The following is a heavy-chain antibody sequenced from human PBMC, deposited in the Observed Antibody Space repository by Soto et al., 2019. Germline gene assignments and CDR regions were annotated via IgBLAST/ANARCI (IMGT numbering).Heavy chain of an antibody. J-gene: IGHJ6*02. D-gene: IGHD2-15*01. V-gene: IGHV3-33*01. CDR1: GFTFSSYG. CDR3: ARGYCSGGSCYSRSAVRYYYYGMDV. CDR2: IWYDGSNK. Sequence: QVQLVESGGGVVQPGRSLRLSCAASGFTFSSYGMHWVRQAPGKGLEWVAVIWYDGSNKYYADSVKGRFTISRDNSKNTLYLQMNSLRAEDTAVYYCARGYCSGGSCYSRSAVRYYYYGMDVWGQGTTVTVSS.